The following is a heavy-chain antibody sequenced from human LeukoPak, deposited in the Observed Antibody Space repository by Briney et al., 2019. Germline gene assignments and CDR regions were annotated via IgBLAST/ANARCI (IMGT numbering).Heavy chain of an antibody. V-gene: IGHV3-23*01. J-gene: IGHJ4*02. CDR3: AMALWNPRGFDY. D-gene: IGHD1-1*01. Sequence: GGSLRLSCAASGFTFSSYWMSWVRQAPGKGLEWVSAISGSGGSTYYADSVKGRFTISRDNSKNTLYLQMNSLRAEDTAVYYCAMALWNPRGFDYWGQGTLVTVSS. CDR2: ISGSGGST. CDR1: GFTFSSYW.